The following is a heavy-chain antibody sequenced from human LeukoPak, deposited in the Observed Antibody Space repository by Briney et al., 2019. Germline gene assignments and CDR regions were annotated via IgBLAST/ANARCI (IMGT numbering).Heavy chain of an antibody. D-gene: IGHD3/OR15-3a*01. V-gene: IGHV3-30*03. Sequence: GGSLRLSCAASGFTFSTYGMHWVRQAPGKGLEWVAVISYDGSDKYYADSGKGRFTISRDNSKNSLYLQMNSLRTEDTAVYYCARDGTGRLYLEYWGQGTLVTVSS. J-gene: IGHJ4*02. CDR3: ARDGTGRLYLEY. CDR2: ISYDGSDK. CDR1: GFTFSTYG.